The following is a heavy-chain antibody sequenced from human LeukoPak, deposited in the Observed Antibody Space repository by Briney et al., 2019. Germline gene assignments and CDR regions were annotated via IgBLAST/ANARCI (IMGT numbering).Heavy chain of an antibody. CDR1: GFSFSTYA. J-gene: IGHJ4*02. Sequence: GGSLRLSCAASGFSFSTYAMSWVRQAPGQGLEWVSAISGSGKTYYLDSVKGRFTISRDNSKNTLFLLMNGLRAEDTAVYYCAKERDAKGYFDYWGQGTLVTVSS. V-gene: IGHV3-23*01. CDR2: ISGSGKT. CDR3: AKERDAKGYFDY.